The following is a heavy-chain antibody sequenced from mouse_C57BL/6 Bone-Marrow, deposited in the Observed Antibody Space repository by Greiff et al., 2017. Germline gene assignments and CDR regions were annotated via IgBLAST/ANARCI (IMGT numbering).Heavy chain of an antibody. J-gene: IGHJ2*01. CDR3: ARHDCLLPLLDY. CDR1: GFTFSDYY. V-gene: IGHV5-12*01. D-gene: IGHD1-1*01. Sequence: EVKLVESGGGLVQPGGSLKLSCAASGFTFSDYYMYWVRQTPEKRLEWVAYISNGGGSPYYPDTVKGRFTISRDNAKNTLYLRMSRLKSEDTAMYYCARHDCLLPLLDYWGQGTTLTVPS. CDR2: ISNGGGSP.